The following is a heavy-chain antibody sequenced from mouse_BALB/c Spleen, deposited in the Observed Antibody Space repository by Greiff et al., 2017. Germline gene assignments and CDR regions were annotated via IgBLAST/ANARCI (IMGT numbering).Heavy chain of an antibody. CDR3: ARDHGNYGGYFDV. D-gene: IGHD2-1*01. J-gene: IGHJ1*01. Sequence: DAHLVESGGGLVQPGGSLRLSCATSGFTFTDYYMSWVRQPPGKALEWLGFIRNKANGYTTEYSASVKGRFTISRDNSQSILYLQMNTLRAEDSATYYCARDHGNYGGYFDVWGAGTTVTVSS. CDR2: IRNKANGYTT. CDR1: GFTFTDYY. V-gene: IGHV7-3*02.